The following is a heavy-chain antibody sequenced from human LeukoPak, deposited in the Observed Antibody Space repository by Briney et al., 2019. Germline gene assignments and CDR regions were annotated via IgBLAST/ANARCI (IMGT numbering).Heavy chain of an antibody. CDR2: ISAYNGNT. Sequence: ASVKVSCKASGGTFSSYAISWVRQAPGQGLEWMGWISAYNGNTNYAQKLQGRVTMTTDTSTSTAYMELRSLRSDDTAVYYCARVDLDCSSTSCYAGEWGGFDYWGQGTLVTVSS. J-gene: IGHJ4*02. CDR1: GGTFSSYA. CDR3: ARVDLDCSSTSCYAGEWGGFDY. D-gene: IGHD2-2*01. V-gene: IGHV1-18*01.